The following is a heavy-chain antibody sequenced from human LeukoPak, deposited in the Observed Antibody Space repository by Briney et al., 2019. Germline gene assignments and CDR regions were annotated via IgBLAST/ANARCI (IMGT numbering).Heavy chain of an antibody. V-gene: IGHV1-2*02. J-gene: IGHJ4*02. D-gene: IGHD5-18*01. CDR3: ARGREAAMVTPQVDY. CDR2: INPNSGGT. CDR1: GYTFTGYY. Sequence: GASVKVSCKASGYTFTGYYMHWVRQAPGPGLAWMGWINPNSGGTNYAQKFQGRVTMTRGTSISTAYMELSRLRSDDTAVYYCARGREAAMVTPQVDYWGQGTLVTVSS.